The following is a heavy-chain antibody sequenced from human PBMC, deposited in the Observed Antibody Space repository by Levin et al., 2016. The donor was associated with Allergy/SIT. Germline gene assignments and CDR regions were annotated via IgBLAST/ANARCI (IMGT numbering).Heavy chain of an antibody. Sequence: VRQMPGKGAGWVSSISSSSSYIYYADSVKGRFTISRDNAKNSLYLQMNSLRAEDTAVYYCARTYCSSTSCYIDYWGQGTLVTVSS. CDR2: ISSSSSYI. CDR3: ARTYCSSTSCYIDY. J-gene: IGHJ4*02. D-gene: IGHD2-2*02. V-gene: IGHV3-21*01.